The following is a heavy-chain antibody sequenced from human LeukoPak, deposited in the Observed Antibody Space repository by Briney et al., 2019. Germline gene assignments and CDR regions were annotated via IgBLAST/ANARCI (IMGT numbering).Heavy chain of an antibody. D-gene: IGHD2-2*01. J-gene: IGHJ4*02. CDR3: ARAVHIVVVPAAKVPGVVDY. Sequence: SETLSLTCTVSGASISGHYWIWIRQPPGRGLEWIGYVYSSGSTNYNPSLKSRVTMSVDTSKNQFSLKLSSVTAADTAVYYCARAVHIVVVPAAKVPGVVDYWGQGTLVTVSS. V-gene: IGHV4-59*11. CDR1: GASISGHY. CDR2: VYSSGST.